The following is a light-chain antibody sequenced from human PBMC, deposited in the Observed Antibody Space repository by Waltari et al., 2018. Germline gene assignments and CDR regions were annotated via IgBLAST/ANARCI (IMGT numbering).Light chain of an antibody. V-gene: IGKV3-15*01. CDR2: GVS. CDR3: QQYATTPRT. J-gene: IGKJ2*02. CDR1: QSFTRK. Sequence: EIVMTQSPATLSVSPGDRAPLSCRASQSFTRKLSWYQQKPGQVPRLPIYGVSTRATGIPARFSGSGSGTEFTLTISSLQAEDVAIYYCQQYATTPRTFGQGTKLEIK.